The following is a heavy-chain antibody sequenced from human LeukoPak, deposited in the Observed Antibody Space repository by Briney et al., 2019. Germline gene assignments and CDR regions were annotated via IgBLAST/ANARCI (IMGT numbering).Heavy chain of an antibody. D-gene: IGHD3-3*01. CDR2: IKPDGNDK. Sequence: GGSLRLSCAASGFTFSIHWMTWVRQAPGKGLEWVATIKPDGNDKYFVDSVKGRFTVSRDNAKNSLYLQMNSLRAEDTAVYYCARNNKAAYYDFWSGYYSEGWGQGTLVTVSS. CDR1: GFTFSIHW. V-gene: IGHV3-7*01. J-gene: IGHJ4*02. CDR3: ARNNKAAYYDFWSGYYSEG.